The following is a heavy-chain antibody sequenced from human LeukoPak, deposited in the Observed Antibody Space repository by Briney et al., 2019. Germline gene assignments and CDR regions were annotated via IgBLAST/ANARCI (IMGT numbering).Heavy chain of an antibody. J-gene: IGHJ4*02. D-gene: IGHD3-22*01. V-gene: IGHV1-69*13. Sequence: ASVKVSCKASGYIFTNHAMHWVRQAPGQGLEWMGGIIPIFGTANYAQKFQGRVTITADESTSTAYMELSSLRSEDTAVYYCARDLHSSGPDYWGQGTLVTVSS. CDR2: IIPIFGTA. CDR3: ARDLHSSGPDY. CDR1: GYIFTNHA.